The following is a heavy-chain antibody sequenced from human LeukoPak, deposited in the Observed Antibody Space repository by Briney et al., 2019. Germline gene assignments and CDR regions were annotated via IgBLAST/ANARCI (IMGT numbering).Heavy chain of an antibody. J-gene: IGHJ4*02. V-gene: IGHV1-2*02. Sequence: ASVKVSCKASGYTFTGYNIHWVRQAPGQGLEWMGWINPNSGGTNYAQNFQGRITLTRATSISTAYMELSSLRSDDTAVYCCARVQAMLRGINTWGQGTLVTVSS. CDR3: ARVQAMLRGINT. D-gene: IGHD3-10*01. CDR1: GYTFTGYN. CDR2: INPNSGGT.